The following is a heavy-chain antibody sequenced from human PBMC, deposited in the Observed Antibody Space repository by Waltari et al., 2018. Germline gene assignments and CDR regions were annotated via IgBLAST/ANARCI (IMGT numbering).Heavy chain of an antibody. CDR3: TGGAVTGTDF. V-gene: IGHV3-73*01. J-gene: IGHJ4*01. D-gene: IGHD6-13*01. CDR1: GFTFSGST. CDR2: IRTKPNNYAT. Sequence: EVQVVESGGGLVQPGGSLKLSCATSGFTFSGSTLHWVSQTSGKVLEWICRIRTKPNNYATIYTGSVEGRFTISRDDSENTAYLQMSSLMTEDTAVYYCTGGAVTGTDFWGQEPWSPSPQ.